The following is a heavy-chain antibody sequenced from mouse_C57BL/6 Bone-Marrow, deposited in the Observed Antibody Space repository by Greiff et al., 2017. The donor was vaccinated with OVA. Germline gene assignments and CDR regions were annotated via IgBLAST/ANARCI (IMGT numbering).Heavy chain of an antibody. CDR2: IYPRSGNT. V-gene: IGHV1-81*01. D-gene: IGHD1-1*01. CDR1: GYTFTSYG. CDR3: ALYYYNMDY. J-gene: IGHJ2*01. Sequence: VKLVESGAELARPGASVKLSCKASGYTFTSYGISWVKQRTGQGLEWIGEIYPRSGNTYYNEKFKGKATLTADKASSTAYMELRSLTSEDSAVYFCALYYYNMDYGGQGTTHTVSS.